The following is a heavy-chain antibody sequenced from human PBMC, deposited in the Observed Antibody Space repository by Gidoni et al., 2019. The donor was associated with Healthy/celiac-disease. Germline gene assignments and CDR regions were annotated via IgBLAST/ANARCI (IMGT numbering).Heavy chain of an antibody. J-gene: IGHJ4*02. Sequence: EVQLVQSGAEVKKPGESLKISCKGSGYSCTSYWLGWVRQMPGKGPEWMGIIYPGDSDTRYSPSFQGQVTISADKSISTAYLQWSSLKASDTAMYYCARRGGGYNWEYYFDYWGQGTLVTVSS. V-gene: IGHV5-51*03. CDR1: GYSCTSYW. CDR2: IYPGDSDT. CDR3: ARRGGGYNWEYYFDY. D-gene: IGHD5-12*01.